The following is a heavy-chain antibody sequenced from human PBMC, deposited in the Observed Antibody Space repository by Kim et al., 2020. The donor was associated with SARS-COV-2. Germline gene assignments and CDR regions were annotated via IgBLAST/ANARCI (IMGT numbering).Heavy chain of an antibody. CDR1: GFTFDDYA. CDR3: AKDFSSDCSSTSCQNGEFDY. D-gene: IGHD2-2*01. J-gene: IGHJ4*02. Sequence: GGSLRLSCAASGFTFDDYAMHWVRQAPGKGLEWVSGISWNSGSIGYADSVKGRFTISRDNAKNSLYLQMNSLRAEDTALYYCAKDFSSDCSSTSCQNGEFDYWGQGTLVTVSS. CDR2: ISWNSGSI. V-gene: IGHV3-9*01.